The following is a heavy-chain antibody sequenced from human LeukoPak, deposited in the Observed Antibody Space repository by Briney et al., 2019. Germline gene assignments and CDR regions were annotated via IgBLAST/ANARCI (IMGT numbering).Heavy chain of an antibody. CDR2: IYYSGST. D-gene: IGHD6-19*01. Sequence: PSETLSLTCTVSGGSISSYYWSWIWQPPGKGLEWIGYIYYSGSTNYNPSLKSRVTISVDTSKNQFSLKLSSVTAADTAVYYCARPKVSGWYLGFDYWGQGTLVTVSS. V-gene: IGHV4-59*01. CDR3: ARPKVSGWYLGFDY. CDR1: GGSISSYY. J-gene: IGHJ4*02.